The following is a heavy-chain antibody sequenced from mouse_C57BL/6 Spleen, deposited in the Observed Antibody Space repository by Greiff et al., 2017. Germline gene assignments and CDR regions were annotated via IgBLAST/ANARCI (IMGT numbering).Heavy chain of an antibody. CDR2: IDPSDSET. CDR1: GYTFTSYW. CDR3: ARDGQYYFDY. J-gene: IGHJ2*01. V-gene: IGHV1-52*01. Sequence: QVQLQQPGAELVRPGSSVKLSCKASGYTFTSYWMHWVKQRPIQGLEWIGNIDPSDSETHYNQKFKDKATLTVDKATSTAYMQLSSLTSGDSAVDYYARDGQYYFDYWGQGTTLTVSS. D-gene: IGHD3-3*01.